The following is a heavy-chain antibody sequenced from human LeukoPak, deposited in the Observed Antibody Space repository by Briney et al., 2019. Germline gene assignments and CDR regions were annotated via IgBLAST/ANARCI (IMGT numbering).Heavy chain of an antibody. CDR3: SSGSRARSSSPY. Sequence: GASVKVSCKASGGTFSSYAISWVRQAPGQGLEWMGGIIPIFGTANYAQKFQGRVTITADESTSTAYMELSSLRSEDTAVYYCSSGSRARSSSPYWGQGTLVTVSS. CDR1: GGTFSSYA. V-gene: IGHV1-69*13. J-gene: IGHJ4*02. D-gene: IGHD3-10*01. CDR2: IIPIFGTA.